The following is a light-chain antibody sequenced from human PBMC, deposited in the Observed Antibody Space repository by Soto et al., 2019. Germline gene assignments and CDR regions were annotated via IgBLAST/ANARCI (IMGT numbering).Light chain of an antibody. J-gene: IGKJ4*01. V-gene: IGKV3-20*01. CDR1: QRVSSSY. Sequence: EIVLTQSPGTLSLSPGERAALSCSASQRVSSSYLAWYQQKPGQAPRLLIYGASNRATGIPDRFSGSGSGTDFTLTISRLEPEDFAVYYCQQYDNSPLTFGGGTKVDIK. CDR2: GAS. CDR3: QQYDNSPLT.